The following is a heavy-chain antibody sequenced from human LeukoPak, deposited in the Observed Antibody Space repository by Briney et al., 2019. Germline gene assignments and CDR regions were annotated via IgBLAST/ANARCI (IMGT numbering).Heavy chain of an antibody. J-gene: IGHJ4*02. CDR3: ARGESNMIFESVIDY. V-gene: IGHV3-30*04. D-gene: IGHD3/OR15-3a*01. CDR1: GFTFRNYA. Sequence: PGGSLRLSCAASGFTFRNYAMHWVRQAPGKGLDCLTIISYAGTIKNYADSVKGRFTISRDNSKNTMYLQMNSLRPEDTALYFCARGESNMIFESVIDYWGQGTQVSVSS. CDR2: ISYAGTIK.